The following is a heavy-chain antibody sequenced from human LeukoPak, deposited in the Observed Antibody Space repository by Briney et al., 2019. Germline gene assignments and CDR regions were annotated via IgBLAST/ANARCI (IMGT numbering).Heavy chain of an antibody. V-gene: IGHV3-23*01. J-gene: IGHJ3*02. CDR1: GFSFSSYA. Sequence: QPGGSLLLSCAASGFSFSSYAKSWVRPAPGKGLEWVSAISGSGGSTYYADSVKGRFTISRDNSKNRLYLQMNSLRAEDTAVYYCSGDFDCTVTTGFDGDDGFDIWGQGTMVTVSS. CDR3: SGDFDCTVTTGFDGDDGFDI. CDR2: ISGSGGST. D-gene: IGHD2-8*02.